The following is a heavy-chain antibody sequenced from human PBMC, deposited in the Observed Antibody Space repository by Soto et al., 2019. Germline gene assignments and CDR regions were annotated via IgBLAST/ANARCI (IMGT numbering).Heavy chain of an antibody. Sequence: PSETLSLTCIVSGESISSSSYYWGWIRQPPGKGLEWIGSIYYGETTYYNPSLKSRVTISVDTSKNQFSLKLSSVTAADTAVYYCARPSNDCGGDCTFVYWGQGALVTVSS. CDR2: IYYGETT. D-gene: IGHD2-21*02. V-gene: IGHV4-39*01. CDR3: ARPSNDCGGDCTFVY. CDR1: GESISSSSYY. J-gene: IGHJ4*02.